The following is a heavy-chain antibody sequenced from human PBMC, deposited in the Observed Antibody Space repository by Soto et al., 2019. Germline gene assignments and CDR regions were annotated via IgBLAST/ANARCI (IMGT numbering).Heavy chain of an antibody. CDR2: IKQDGSEK. J-gene: IGHJ4*02. Sequence: GSLRLSCAASGFTFSSYWMSWVRQAPGKGLEWVANIKQDGSEKYYVDSVKGRFTISRDNAKNSLYLQMNSLRAEDTAVYYCARPAPYCSGGSCSLFDYWGQGTLVTVSS. CDR3: ARPAPYCSGGSCSLFDY. CDR1: GFTFSSYW. V-gene: IGHV3-7*01. D-gene: IGHD2-15*01.